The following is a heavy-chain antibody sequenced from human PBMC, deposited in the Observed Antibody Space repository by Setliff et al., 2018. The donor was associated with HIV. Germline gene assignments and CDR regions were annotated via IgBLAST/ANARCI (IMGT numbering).Heavy chain of an antibody. CDR1: GGSFSGYY. Sequence: SETLSLTCAVYGGSFSGYYWSWIRQPPGKGLEWIGEINHSGSTNYNPSLKSRVTISVDMSKNQFSLKLSSVTAADTAVYYCAGGSKGGFLDYWGQGTLVTVSS. CDR2: INHSGST. CDR3: AGGSKGGFLDY. V-gene: IGHV4-34*01. D-gene: IGHD3-10*01. J-gene: IGHJ4*02.